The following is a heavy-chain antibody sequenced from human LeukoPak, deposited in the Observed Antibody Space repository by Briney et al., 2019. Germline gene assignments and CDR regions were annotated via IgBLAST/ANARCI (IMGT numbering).Heavy chain of an antibody. CDR3: AKSGYSYGSSDY. V-gene: IGHV3-23*01. CDR1: GFTFSSYD. J-gene: IGHJ4*02. Sequence: GGSLRLSCAASGFTFSSYDMRWVRQAPGKGLEWVSSISGRGGRTYYADSVKGRFTISRDNSKNTLYLQMNSLRAEDTAVYYCAKSGYSYGSSDYWGQGTLVTVSS. D-gene: IGHD5-18*01. CDR2: ISGRGGRT.